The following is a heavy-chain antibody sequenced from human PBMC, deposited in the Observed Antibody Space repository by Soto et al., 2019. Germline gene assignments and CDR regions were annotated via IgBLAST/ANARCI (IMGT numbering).Heavy chain of an antibody. V-gene: IGHV1-69*13. CDR3: ARGEDSVAAPFDY. J-gene: IGHJ4*02. CDR1: GGTFSSYA. Sequence: GASVKVSCKASGGTFSSYAISWVRQAPGQGLEWMGGIIPIFGTANYAQKFQGRVTITADESTSTAYMELSSLRSEDTAVYYCARGEDSVAAPFDYWGQGTLVTVSS. D-gene: IGHD6-13*01. CDR2: IIPIFGTA.